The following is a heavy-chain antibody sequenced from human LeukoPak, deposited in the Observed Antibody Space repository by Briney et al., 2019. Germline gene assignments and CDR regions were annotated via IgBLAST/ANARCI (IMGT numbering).Heavy chain of an antibody. CDR2: IHYTGST. CDR3: ARVEEGYGSGRRENYYYYYMDV. D-gene: IGHD3-10*01. CDR1: GGSISSYY. V-gene: IGHV4-59*01. J-gene: IGHJ6*03. Sequence: SETLSLTCTVSGGSISSYYWSWIRQPPRKGLGWIGYIHYTGSTNYNPSLKSRVTISVDAPKNQFSLKLSSVTAADTAVYYCARVEEGYGSGRRENYYYYYMDVWGKGTTVTISS.